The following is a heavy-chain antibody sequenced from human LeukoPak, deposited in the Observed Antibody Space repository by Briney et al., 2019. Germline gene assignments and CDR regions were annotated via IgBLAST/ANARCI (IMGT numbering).Heavy chain of an antibody. V-gene: IGHV3-7*01. J-gene: IGHJ6*04. D-gene: IGHD3-10*02. CDR3: AELGITMIGGV. CDR1: GFTFSSHW. CDR2: IKKDGSEK. Sequence: GGSLRLSCAASGFTFSSHWMSWVRQAPGKGLEWVANIKKDGSEKYYVDAVKGRFTISRDNAKTSLYLQMNSLRAEDTAVYYCAELGITMIGGVWGKGTTVTISS.